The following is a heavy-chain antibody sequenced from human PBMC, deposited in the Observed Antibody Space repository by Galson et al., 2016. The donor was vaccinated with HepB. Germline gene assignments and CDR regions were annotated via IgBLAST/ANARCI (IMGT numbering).Heavy chain of an antibody. V-gene: IGHV3-74*03. D-gene: IGHD2-15*01. CDR3: IRDLAGPFDS. Sequence: SLRLSCAASGFTFSTSWMHWVRQAPGKGLVWVSRIDEDGRITTYADSVEGRFTISRDKAKKTLFLQMNSLRDEDTAVYYCIRDLAGPFDSWGQGTLVTVSS. J-gene: IGHJ4*02. CDR1: GFTFSTSW. CDR2: IDEDGRIT.